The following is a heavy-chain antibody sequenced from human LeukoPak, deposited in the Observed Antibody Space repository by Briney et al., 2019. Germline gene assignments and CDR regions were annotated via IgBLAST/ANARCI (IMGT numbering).Heavy chain of an antibody. V-gene: IGHV4-34*01. CDR3: ARSRYSSGWYVYFLH. J-gene: IGHJ1*01. D-gene: IGHD6-19*01. CDR2: INHSGST. CDR1: GGSFSGYS. Sequence: PSETLSLTCAVYGGSFSGYSWSWLRQPPGKGLEWIGEINHSGSTNYNPSLKSRVTISVDTSKNQFSLKLNSVTAADTAVYYCARSRYSSGWYVYFLHWGQGTLVTVSS.